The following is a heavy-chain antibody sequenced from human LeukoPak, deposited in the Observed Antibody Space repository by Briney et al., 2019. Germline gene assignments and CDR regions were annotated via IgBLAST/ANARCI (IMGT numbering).Heavy chain of an antibody. CDR1: GGTFSSYT. D-gene: IGHD6-19*01. J-gene: IGHJ4*02. Sequence: ASVKVSCKASGGTFSSYTISWVRQAPGQGLEWMGRIIPIFGTANYAQKFQGRVTITTDESTSTAYMELSSLRSEDSAVYYCARRRESSGLIFDYWGQGTLVTVSS. CDR3: ARRRESSGLIFDY. CDR2: IIPIFGTA. V-gene: IGHV1-69*05.